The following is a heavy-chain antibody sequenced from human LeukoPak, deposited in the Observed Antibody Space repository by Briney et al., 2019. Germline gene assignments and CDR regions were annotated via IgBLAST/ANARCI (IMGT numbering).Heavy chain of an antibody. V-gene: IGHV5-51*01. CDR2: IYPGDSGT. CDR1: GYGFTSYW. CDR3: ARLTLSSGWLDY. Sequence: GESLKISCKGSGYGFTSYWIGWVRQIPGKGLECMGIIYPGDSGTRYSPSFQGQVTITADKSISTAYLQWSSLKASDTAMYYCARLTLSSGWLDYWGQGTLVTVSS. D-gene: IGHD6-19*01. J-gene: IGHJ4*02.